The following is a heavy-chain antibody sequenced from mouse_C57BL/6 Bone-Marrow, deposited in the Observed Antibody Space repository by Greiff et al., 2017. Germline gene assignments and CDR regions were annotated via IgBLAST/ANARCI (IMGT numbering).Heavy chain of an antibody. V-gene: IGHV3-1*01. Sequence: EVKLMESGPGMVKPSQSLSLTCTVTGYSITSGYDWHWIRHFPGNKLEWMGYISYSGSTTSNPSLKSRISITHETYKNHFFLKLNSVTTNDTDTYYCARSYGNPYYYARDYWGQGTSVTVSS. CDR3: ARSYGNPYYYARDY. D-gene: IGHD2-1*01. J-gene: IGHJ4*01. CDR1: GYSITSGYD. CDR2: ISYSGST.